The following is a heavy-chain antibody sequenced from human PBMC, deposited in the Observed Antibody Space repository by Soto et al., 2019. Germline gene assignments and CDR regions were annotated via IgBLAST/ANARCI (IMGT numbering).Heavy chain of an antibody. CDR3: ASHRGNTFGPYDD. CDR2: IYHSGST. Sequence: VQLQESGPGLVRPSGTLSLTCAVSGASISSGNWWSWVRQSPGKGLEWIGEIYHSGSTNHNPSLKTPAILSIDXXRNQFSLKLSSVSAEDTAVYFCASHRGNTFGPYDDWGQGTQVTVSS. V-gene: IGHV4-4*02. CDR1: GASISSGNW. D-gene: IGHD3-16*01. J-gene: IGHJ4*01.